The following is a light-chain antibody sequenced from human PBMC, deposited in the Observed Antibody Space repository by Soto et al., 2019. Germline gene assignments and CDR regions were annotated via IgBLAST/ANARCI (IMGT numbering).Light chain of an antibody. CDR2: LGS. Sequence: IVMTPSPLSLPVTPGEPASISCRSSQSLLHSNGYNYLDWYLQKPGQSPQLLIYLGSNRASGVPDRFSGSGSGTDFTLKISRVEAEDVGVYYCMQALQTPWTFGQGTKVDIK. CDR3: MQALQTPWT. V-gene: IGKV2-28*01. CDR1: QSLLHSNGYNY. J-gene: IGKJ1*01.